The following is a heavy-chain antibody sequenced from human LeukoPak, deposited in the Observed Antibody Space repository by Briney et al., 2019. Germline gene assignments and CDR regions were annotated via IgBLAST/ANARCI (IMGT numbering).Heavy chain of an antibody. D-gene: IGHD1-26*01. CDR1: GFTVSSNY. Sequence: GGSLRLSCAASGFTVSSNYMSWVRQAPGKGLEWVSVIYSGGSTYYADSVKGRFTISRDNSKNTLYLQMNSLRAEDTAVYYCARASGSYLRGAFDIWGQGTMVTVSS. CDR2: IYSGGST. V-gene: IGHV3-53*01. CDR3: ARASGSYLRGAFDI. J-gene: IGHJ3*02.